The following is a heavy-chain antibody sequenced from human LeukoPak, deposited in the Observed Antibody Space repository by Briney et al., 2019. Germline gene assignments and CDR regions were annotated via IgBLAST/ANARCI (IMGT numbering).Heavy chain of an antibody. D-gene: IGHD2-2*01. CDR1: GFTFSSYA. CDR3: AKDHGRGVVPAANY. J-gene: IGHJ4*02. V-gene: IGHV3-23*01. Sequence: GGSLRLSCAASGFTFSSYAMSWVRQAPGKGLEWVSAISGSGGSTYYADSVKGRFTISRYNSKSTLYLQMNSLRAEDTAVYYCAKDHGRGVVPAANYWGQGTLVTVSS. CDR2: ISGSGGST.